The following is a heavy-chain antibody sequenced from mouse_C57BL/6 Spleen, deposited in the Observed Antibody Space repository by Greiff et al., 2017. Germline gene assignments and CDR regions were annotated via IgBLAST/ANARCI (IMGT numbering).Heavy chain of an antibody. J-gene: IGHJ2*01. CDR2: IDPSDSYT. CDR3: ARDWDGTFDY. Sequence: QVQLQQPGAELVMPGASVKLSCKASGYTFTSYWMHWVKQRPGQGLEWIGEIDPSDSYTNYNQKFKGKSTLTVDKSSSTAYMQLSSLTSEGSAVYYCARDWDGTFDYWGQGTTLTVSS. D-gene: IGHD4-1*01. V-gene: IGHV1-69*01. CDR1: GYTFTSYW.